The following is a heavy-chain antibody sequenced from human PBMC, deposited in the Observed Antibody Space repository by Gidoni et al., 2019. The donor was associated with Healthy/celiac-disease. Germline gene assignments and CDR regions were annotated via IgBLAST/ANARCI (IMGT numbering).Heavy chain of an antibody. D-gene: IGHD1-26*01. CDR3: ARGWELLDY. Sequence: EVQLVESGGGLVKPGGSLRLSCAASGFTFSSYSMHWVRQAPGKGLGWVSSISSSRIYIYYADSVKGRFTISRDNAKNSLYLQMNSLRAEDTAVYYCARGWELLDYWGQGTLVTVSS. V-gene: IGHV3-21*01. J-gene: IGHJ4*02. CDR1: GFTFSSYS. CDR2: ISSSRIYI.